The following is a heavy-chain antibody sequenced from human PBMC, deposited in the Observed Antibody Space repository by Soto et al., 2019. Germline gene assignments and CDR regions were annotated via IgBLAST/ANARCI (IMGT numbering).Heavy chain of an antibody. J-gene: IGHJ4*02. D-gene: IGHD2-2*02. CDR1: GGSFSGYY. CDR2: INHSGST. Sequence: PSETLSLTCAVYGGSFSGYYWSWIRQPPGKGLEWIGEINHSGSTNYNPSLKSRVTISVDTSKNQFSLKLSSVTAADTAVYYCERSAAYTDTHDYWRQRTLVTVSA. V-gene: IGHV4-34*01. CDR3: ERSAAYTDTHDY.